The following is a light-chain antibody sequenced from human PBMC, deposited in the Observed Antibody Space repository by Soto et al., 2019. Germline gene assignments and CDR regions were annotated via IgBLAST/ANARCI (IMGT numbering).Light chain of an antibody. CDR3: QQYNSYSWT. CDR1: QGISSY. V-gene: IGKV1-9*01. Sequence: DIQLTQSPSFLSASVGDRVTITCRACQGISSYLAWYQQKPGKAPKLLIYAASTLQSGVPSRFSGSGSGTEFTLTISSLQPEDFATYYCQQYNSYSWTFGQGTKVDIK. CDR2: AAS. J-gene: IGKJ1*01.